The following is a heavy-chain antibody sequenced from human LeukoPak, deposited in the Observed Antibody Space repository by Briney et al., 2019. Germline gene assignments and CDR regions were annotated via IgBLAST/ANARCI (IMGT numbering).Heavy chain of an antibody. CDR3: AREKWDIAARTFDY. CDR1: GDSVSSNSAA. CDR2: TYYRSKWYN. Sequence: SQTLSLTCAISGDSVSSNSAAWNWFRQSPSRGLEWLGRTYYRSKWYNDYAVSVKSRITINPDTSKNQFSLQLNSVTPEDTAVYYCAREKWDIAARTFDYWGQGTLVTVSS. D-gene: IGHD6-6*01. J-gene: IGHJ4*02. V-gene: IGHV6-1*01.